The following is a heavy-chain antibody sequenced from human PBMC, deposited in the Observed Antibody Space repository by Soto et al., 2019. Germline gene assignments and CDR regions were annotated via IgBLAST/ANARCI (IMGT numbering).Heavy chain of an antibody. CDR1: GFTFSSYG. D-gene: IGHD3-3*02. Sequence: PGGSLRLSCAASGFTFSSYGMHWVRQAPGKGLEWVAVIWYDGSNKYYADSVKGRFTISRDNSKNTLYLQMNSLRAEDTAVYYCARGRPYLLDDLTYFDYWGQGTLVTVSS. CDR3: ARGRPYLLDDLTYFDY. V-gene: IGHV3-33*01. J-gene: IGHJ4*02. CDR2: IWYDGSNK.